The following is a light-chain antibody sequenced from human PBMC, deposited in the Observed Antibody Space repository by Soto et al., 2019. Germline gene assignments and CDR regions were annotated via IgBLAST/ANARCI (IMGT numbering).Light chain of an antibody. CDR3: QQHLGRHT. CDR1: QSVSGY. J-gene: IGKJ1*01. V-gene: IGKV3-11*01. CDR2: DAS. Sequence: DIVLTQSPVTLSLYPGERATLSCRASQSVSGYLVCYQQKPGQAPRLLIYDASTRATGIPARFSGSGSGTDFTLTISNLEPEDFAVYYCQQHLGRHTFGQGTKVEIK.